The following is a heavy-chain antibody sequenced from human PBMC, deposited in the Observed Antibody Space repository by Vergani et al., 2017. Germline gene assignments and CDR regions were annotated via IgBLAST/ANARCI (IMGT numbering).Heavy chain of an antibody. D-gene: IGHD3-10*01. CDR1: GFTFSSYG. J-gene: IGHJ4*02. CDR3: ARDSFYYGSGSFSY. Sequence: QVLLVESGGGVVQPGRSLRLSCAVSGFTFSSYGMHWVRQAPGKGLEWVAVIWYDGSNKYYADSLKGRFTISRDNSKNTLYLQMNSLRAEDTAVYYCARDSFYYGSGSFSYWGQGTLVTVSS. CDR2: IWYDGSNK. V-gene: IGHV3-33*01.